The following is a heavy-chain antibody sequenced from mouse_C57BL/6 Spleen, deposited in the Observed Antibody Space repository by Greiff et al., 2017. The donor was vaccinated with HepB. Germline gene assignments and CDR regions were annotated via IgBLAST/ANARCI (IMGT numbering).Heavy chain of an antibody. CDR2: IYPRSGNT. D-gene: IGHD2-1*01. J-gene: IGHJ2*01. CDR1: GYTFTSYG. V-gene: IGHV1-81*01. Sequence: QVQLKQSGAELARPGASVKLSCKASGYTFTSYGISWVKQRTGQGLEWIGEIYPRSGNTYYNEKFKGKATLTADKSSSTAYMELRSLTSEDSAVYFCARSLNYLYYFDYWGQGTTLTVSS. CDR3: ARSLNYLYYFDY.